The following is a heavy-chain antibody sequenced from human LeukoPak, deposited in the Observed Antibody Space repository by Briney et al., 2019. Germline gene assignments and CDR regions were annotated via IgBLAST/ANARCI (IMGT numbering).Heavy chain of an antibody. Sequence: PGGSLRLSCAASGFTFRKYAMSWVRQAPGKGLEWVSGISGSGGSTYYADSVKGRFTISRDNAKSSLYLQMNSLRAEDTAVYYCARDPYSGSYGADYYYYMDVWGKGTTVTISS. V-gene: IGHV3-23*01. CDR3: ARDPYSGSYGADYYYYMDV. CDR1: GFTFRKYA. CDR2: ISGSGGST. D-gene: IGHD1-26*01. J-gene: IGHJ6*03.